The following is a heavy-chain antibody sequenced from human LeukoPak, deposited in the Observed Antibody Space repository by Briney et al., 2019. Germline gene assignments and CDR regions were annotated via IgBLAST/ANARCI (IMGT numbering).Heavy chain of an antibody. D-gene: IGHD6-19*01. CDR2: IYSSGST. Sequence: NSSETLSLTCTASGGSISSYYLSWIRQPPGKGLEWIGYIYSSGSTNYNPSLKSRVAISVDTSKNQFSLRLSSVTAADTAVYYCARDGAGGWSFFDYWGQGTLVTVSS. V-gene: IGHV4-59*01. CDR1: GGSISSYY. J-gene: IGHJ4*02. CDR3: ARDGAGGWSFFDY.